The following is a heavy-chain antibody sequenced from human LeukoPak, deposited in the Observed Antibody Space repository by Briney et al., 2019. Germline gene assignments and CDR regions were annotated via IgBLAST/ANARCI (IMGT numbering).Heavy chain of an antibody. D-gene: IGHD5-18*01. Sequence: SGGSLRLSCAASGCTFSSYWMTWIRQPPGKGLEWVANIKQDGSEKYYVDSVKGRFTISRDNAKNSLYLQMNSLRAEDTAVYYCARDTGGGYSCYDCWGQGTLVTVSS. CDR2: IKQDGSEK. J-gene: IGHJ4*02. CDR1: GCTFSSYW. V-gene: IGHV3-7*01. CDR3: ARDTGGGYSCYDC.